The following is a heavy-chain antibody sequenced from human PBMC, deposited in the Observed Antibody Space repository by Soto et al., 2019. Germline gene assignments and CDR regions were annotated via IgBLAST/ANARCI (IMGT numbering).Heavy chain of an antibody. J-gene: IGHJ6*02. CDR2: IRYDGSNK. V-gene: IGHV3-33*01. D-gene: IGHD3-3*01. CDR3: ARDWVGITIFGVVITNYGMDV. Sequence: GGSLRLSCAASGFTFSSYGMHWVRQAPGKGLEWVAVIRYDGSNKYYADSVKGRFTISRDNSKNTLYLQMNSLRAEDTAVYYCARDWVGITIFGVVITNYGMDVWGQGTTVTVSS. CDR1: GFTFSSYG.